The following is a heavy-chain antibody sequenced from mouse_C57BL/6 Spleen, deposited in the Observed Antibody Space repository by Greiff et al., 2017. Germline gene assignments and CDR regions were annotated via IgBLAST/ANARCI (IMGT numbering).Heavy chain of an antibody. D-gene: IGHD2-10*02. Sequence: EVKLMESGGDLVKPGGSLKLSCAASGFTFSSYGMSWVRQTPDKRLEWVATISSGGSYTYYTDSVKGRFTISRDNAKNTLYLQMSSLKSEDTAMYYCAKEGTYGNYFDYWGQGTTLTVSS. CDR1: GFTFSSYG. CDR3: AKEGTYGNYFDY. V-gene: IGHV5-6*01. J-gene: IGHJ2*01. CDR2: ISSGGSYT.